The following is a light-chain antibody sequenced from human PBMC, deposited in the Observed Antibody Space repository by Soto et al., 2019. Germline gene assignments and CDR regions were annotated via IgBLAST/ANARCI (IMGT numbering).Light chain of an antibody. CDR1: QGIRND. J-gene: IGKJ1*01. CDR3: IQDYNYPRT. Sequence: AVQMTQSPSSLSASVGDRVTITCRASQGIRNDLGWYQQKPGKAPKLLIYAASTLESGVPSRFSGSGSGTDFTLTITSLQPEDFATYYCIQDYNYPRTFGQGTKVEIK. CDR2: AAS. V-gene: IGKV1-6*01.